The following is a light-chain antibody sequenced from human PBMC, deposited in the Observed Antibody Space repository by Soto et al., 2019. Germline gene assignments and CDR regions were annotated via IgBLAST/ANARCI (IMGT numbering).Light chain of an antibody. V-gene: IGKV3-20*01. Sequence: EIVLTQSPGTLSLSPVERATLSCRASQSVSSSYLAWYQQKPGQAPRLLIYGASSRATGIPDRFSGSGSGTDFTLTISSLQSEDFAVYYCQQYDSWPPITFGQGTRLEIK. CDR3: QQYDSWPPIT. CDR2: GAS. CDR1: QSVSSSY. J-gene: IGKJ5*01.